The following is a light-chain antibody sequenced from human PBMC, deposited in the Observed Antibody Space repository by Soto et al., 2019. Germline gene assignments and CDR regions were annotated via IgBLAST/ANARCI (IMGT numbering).Light chain of an antibody. CDR3: ETWVSNTYV. Sequence: QPVLTQSSSASASLGSSVKLTCTLSSGHSSYIIAWHQQQPGKAPRYLMKLEGSGSYNKGSGVPDRFSGSSSGADRYLTISNLQFEDEADYYCETWVSNTYVFGTGTKLTGL. V-gene: IGLV4-60*02. CDR1: SGHSSYI. CDR2: LEGSGSY. J-gene: IGLJ1*01.